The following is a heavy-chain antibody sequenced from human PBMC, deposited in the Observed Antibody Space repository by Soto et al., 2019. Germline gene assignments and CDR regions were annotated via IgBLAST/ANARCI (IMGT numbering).Heavy chain of an antibody. CDR2: INGDETST. CDR1: GLSFSPYW. D-gene: IGHD1-1*01. J-gene: IGHJ5*02. Sequence: GGSLRLSCVASGLSFSPYWMHCVRQVPGKGPEWVSRINGDETSTNYADSVKGRFTISRDNAKNTPYLPISSLPDEDTAVYYCATDNPVAPTPPVNCFDPCGQGT. CDR3: ATDNPVAPTPPVNCFDP. V-gene: IGHV3-74*01.